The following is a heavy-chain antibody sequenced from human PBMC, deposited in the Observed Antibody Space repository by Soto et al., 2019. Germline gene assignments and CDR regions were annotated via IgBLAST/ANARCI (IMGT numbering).Heavy chain of an antibody. CDR1: GFTFSSYG. Sequence: GGSLRLSCAASGFTFSSYGMHWVRQAPGKGLEWVAVIWYDGSNKYYADSVKGRFTISRDNSKNTLYLQMNSLRAEDTAVYYCARDGVPLDTKGYFQHWGQGTLVTVSS. V-gene: IGHV3-33*01. CDR3: ARDGVPLDTKGYFQH. CDR2: IWYDGSNK. D-gene: IGHD2-8*01. J-gene: IGHJ1*01.